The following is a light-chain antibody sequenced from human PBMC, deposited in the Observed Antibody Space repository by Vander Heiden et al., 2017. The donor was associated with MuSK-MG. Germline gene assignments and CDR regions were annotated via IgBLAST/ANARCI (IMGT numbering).Light chain of an antibody. J-gene: IGKJ2*01. CDR2: AAS. CDR3: QQGDSTPCT. Sequence: DIQMTQSPSSLSASVRDRVTITCRASESIRSYLNWYQQRPGKAPELLIYAASRLQSGVPSRFSGSGSGTDFTLTISSLHPEDFATYYCQQGDSTPCTFGQGTKVEIK. CDR1: ESIRSY. V-gene: IGKV1-39*01.